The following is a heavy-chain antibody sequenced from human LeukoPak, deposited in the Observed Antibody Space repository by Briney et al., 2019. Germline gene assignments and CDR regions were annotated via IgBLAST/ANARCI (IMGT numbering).Heavy chain of an antibody. V-gene: IGHV4-34*01. CDR1: GGSFSGYY. J-gene: IGHJ4*02. CDR3: ARGLRSPSARASLPYDY. D-gene: IGHD4-17*01. CDR2: INHSGST. Sequence: SETLSLTCAVYGGSFSGYYWSWIRQPPGKGLEWIGEINHSGSTNYNPSLKSRVTISVDASKNQFSLKLSSVTAADTAVYYCARGLRSPSARASLPYDYWGQGALVTVSS.